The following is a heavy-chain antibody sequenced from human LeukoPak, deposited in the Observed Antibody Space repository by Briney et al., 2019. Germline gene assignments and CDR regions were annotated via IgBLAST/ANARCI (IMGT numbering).Heavy chain of an antibody. CDR3: AKDLWIAVAGPKFDY. CDR1: GFTFSNAW. Sequence: PGGSLRLSCAASGFTFSNAWMNWVRQAPGKGLEWVGRIKSKTDGGTTDYAAPVKGRFTISRDDSKNTLYLQMNSLRAEDTAVYYCAKDLWIAVAGPKFDYWGQGTLVTVSS. V-gene: IGHV3-15*07. D-gene: IGHD6-19*01. CDR2: IKSKTDGGTT. J-gene: IGHJ4*02.